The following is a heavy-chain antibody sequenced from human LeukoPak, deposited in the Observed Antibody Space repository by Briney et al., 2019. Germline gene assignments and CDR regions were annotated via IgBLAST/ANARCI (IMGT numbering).Heavy chain of an antibody. CDR3: ARPSLPYSSSWYFDY. D-gene: IGHD6-13*01. V-gene: IGHV4-39*07. CDR1: GGSISSSSYY. J-gene: IGHJ4*02. Sequence: SETLSLTCTVSGGSISSSSYYWGWIRQPPGKGLEWIGSIYYSGSTYYNPSLKSRVTISVDTSKNQFSLKLSSVTAADTAVYYCARPSLPYSSSWYFDYWGQGTLVTAS. CDR2: IYYSGST.